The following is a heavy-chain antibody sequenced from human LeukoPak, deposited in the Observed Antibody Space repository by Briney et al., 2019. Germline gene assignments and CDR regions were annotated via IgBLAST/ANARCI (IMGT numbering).Heavy chain of an antibody. V-gene: IGHV4-59*01. J-gene: IGHJ4*02. D-gene: IGHD4-17*01. CDR3: ARAKVTTWDFDY. Sequence: SETLSLTCTVSGGSISSYYWSWIRQPPGKGLERIGYIYYSGSTNYNPSLKSRVTISVDTSKNQFFLKLSSVTAADTAVYYCARAKVTTWDFDYWGQGTLVTVSS. CDR1: GGSISSYY. CDR2: IYYSGST.